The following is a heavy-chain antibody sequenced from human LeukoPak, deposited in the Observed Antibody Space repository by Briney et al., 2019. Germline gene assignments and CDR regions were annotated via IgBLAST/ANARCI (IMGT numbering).Heavy chain of an antibody. CDR2: IKHDGSEK. Sequence: GGSLRLSCAASGFIFSNYWMTWVRQAPGKGLQWVANIKHDGSEKNYLDSVKGRFAISRDNAKNSLYLQMNSLRAEDTAVYYCARDWAGYCSGGSCSIFDYWGQGTLVTVSS. J-gene: IGHJ4*02. CDR1: GFIFSNYW. V-gene: IGHV3-7*01. CDR3: ARDWAGYCSGGSCSIFDY. D-gene: IGHD2-15*01.